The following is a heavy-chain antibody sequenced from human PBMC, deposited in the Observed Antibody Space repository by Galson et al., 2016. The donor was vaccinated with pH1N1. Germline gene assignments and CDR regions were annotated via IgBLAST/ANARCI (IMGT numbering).Heavy chain of an antibody. CDR2: VYSGGNT. Sequence: SLRLSCAAFGFTVSSNYMSWVRQAPGKGLEWVSIVYSGGNTYYADSVKGRFTISRDNSNNTLYLQMNSLRAEDTAVYYCARVWSYDFWSGVGDFYFDYWGQGILVTVSS. CDR3: ARVWSYDFWSGVGDFYFDY. J-gene: IGHJ4*02. V-gene: IGHV3-53*05. D-gene: IGHD3-3*01. CDR1: GFTVSSNY.